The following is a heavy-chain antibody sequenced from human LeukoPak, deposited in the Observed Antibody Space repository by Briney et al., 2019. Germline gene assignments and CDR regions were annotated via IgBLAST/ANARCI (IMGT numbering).Heavy chain of an antibody. CDR1: GYSFTSYG. V-gene: IGHV1-69*13. D-gene: IGHD6-19*01. Sequence: SVKVSCKASGYSFTSYGISWVRQAPGQGLEWMGGIIPIFGTANYAQKFQGRVTITADESTSTAYMELSSLRSEDTAVYYCARDAAHSSGWYLSRYMDVWGKGTTVTVSS. J-gene: IGHJ6*03. CDR3: ARDAAHSSGWYLSRYMDV. CDR2: IIPIFGTA.